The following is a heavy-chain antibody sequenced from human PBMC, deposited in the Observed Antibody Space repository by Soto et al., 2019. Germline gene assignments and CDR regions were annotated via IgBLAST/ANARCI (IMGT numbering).Heavy chain of an antibody. D-gene: IGHD3-22*01. Sequence: GGSLRLSCAASGFTFSSYGMHWVRQAPGKGLAWVAVIWYDGSNKYYADSVKGRFTISRDNSKNTLYLQMNSLRAEDTAVYYCARISAYDSSGFDAFDIWGQGTMVTVS. CDR3: ARISAYDSSGFDAFDI. J-gene: IGHJ3*02. V-gene: IGHV3-33*01. CDR1: GFTFSSYG. CDR2: IWYDGSNK.